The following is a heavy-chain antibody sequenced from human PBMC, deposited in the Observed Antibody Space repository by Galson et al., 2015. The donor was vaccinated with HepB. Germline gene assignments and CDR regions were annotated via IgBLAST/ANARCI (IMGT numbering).Heavy chain of an antibody. CDR3: ARCHPYFDY. J-gene: IGHJ4*02. CDR2: IYYSGST. Sequence: ETLSLTCTVSGGSISSYYWSWIRQPPGKGLEWIGYIYYSGSTNYNPSLKSRVTISVDTSKNQFSLKLSSVTAADTAVYYCARCHPYFDYWGQGTLVTVSS. V-gene: IGHV4-59*01. CDR1: GGSISSYY.